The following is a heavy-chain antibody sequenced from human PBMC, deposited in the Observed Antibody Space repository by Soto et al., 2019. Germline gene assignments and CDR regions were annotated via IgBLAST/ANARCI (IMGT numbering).Heavy chain of an antibody. CDR3: ARVPRITIFGVVHYYFDY. Sequence: QVQLVQSGAEVKKPGASVKVSCKASGYTFTSYAMHWVRQAPGQRLEWMGWINAGNGNTKYSQKSQGRVTITRNTSASTAYMELISLRSVDTAVYYCARVPRITIFGVVHYYFDYWGQGTLVTVSS. J-gene: IGHJ4*02. CDR1: GYTFTSYA. V-gene: IGHV1-3*01. D-gene: IGHD3-3*01. CDR2: INAGNGNT.